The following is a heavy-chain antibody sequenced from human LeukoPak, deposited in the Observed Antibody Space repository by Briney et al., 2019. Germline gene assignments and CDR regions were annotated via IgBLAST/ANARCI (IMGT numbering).Heavy chain of an antibody. Sequence: SVKVSCKASGGSFSSYAISWVRQAPGQGLEWMGRIIPILGIANYAQKFQGRVTITADKSTSKDYMELSSLGSEDQAAYYCAGVDGSGSYYGYYYYYGMDVWGQGTTVTVSS. CDR3: AGVDGSGSYYGYYYYYGMDV. CDR2: IIPILGIA. V-gene: IGHV1-69*04. D-gene: IGHD3-10*01. J-gene: IGHJ6*02. CDR1: GGSFSSYA.